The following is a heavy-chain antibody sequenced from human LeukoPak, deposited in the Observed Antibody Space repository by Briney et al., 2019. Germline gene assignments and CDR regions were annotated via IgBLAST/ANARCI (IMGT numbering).Heavy chain of an antibody. CDR1: GYTFTAYY. J-gene: IGHJ4*02. D-gene: IGHD2-15*01. CDR2: INPNNGDT. CDR3: ARDECSGGSCYVLVY. V-gene: IGHV1-18*04. Sequence: ASVKVSCKASGYTFTAYYMHWVRQAPGQGLEWMGCINPNNGDTNYAQKLQGRVTMTTDTSTSTAYMELRSLRSDDTAVYYCARDECSGGSCYVLVYWGQGTLVTVSS.